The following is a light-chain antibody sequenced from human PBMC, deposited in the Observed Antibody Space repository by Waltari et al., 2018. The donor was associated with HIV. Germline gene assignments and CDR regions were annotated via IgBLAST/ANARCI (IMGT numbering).Light chain of an antibody. CDR3: TSYTTSSTRV. V-gene: IGLV2-14*01. CDR2: EVT. J-gene: IGLJ3*02. Sequence: QSALTQPASVSGSPGQSITISCSGTSTDIGGYNYVSWYQHHPGKAPKLIIYEVTSRPSGVSNRFAASKSGNTASLTISGLQAEDEADYYCTSYTTSSTRVFGGGTKLTVL. CDR1: STDIGGYNY.